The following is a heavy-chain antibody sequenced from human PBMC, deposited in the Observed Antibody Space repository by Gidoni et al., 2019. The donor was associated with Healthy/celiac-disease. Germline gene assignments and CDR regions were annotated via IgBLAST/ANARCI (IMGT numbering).Heavy chain of an antibody. V-gene: IGHV3-30*03. J-gene: IGHJ6*02. Sequence: QVQLVESGGGVVQPGRSLRLSCAASGLTFSSYGMHWVRQAPGKGLEWVAVIAYDGSNKYYADSVKGRFTISRDNSKNTLYLQMNSLRAEDTAVYYCARVGDFGCSGGSCYSGVEYYYGMDVWGQGTTVTVSS. CDR3: ARVGDFGCSGGSCYSGVEYYYGMDV. D-gene: IGHD2-15*01. CDR2: IAYDGSNK. CDR1: GLTFSSYG.